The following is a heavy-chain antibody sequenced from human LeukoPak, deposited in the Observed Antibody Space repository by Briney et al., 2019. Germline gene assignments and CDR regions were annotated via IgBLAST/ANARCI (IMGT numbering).Heavy chain of an antibody. CDR3: ASESSGWSVGPDY. CDR2: ISSSGSTI. CDR1: GFTFSTYG. Sequence: PGGSLRLSCAASGFTFSTYGMNWVRQAPGKGLEWVSYISSSGSTIYYADSVKGRFTISRDNAKNSLYLQMNSLRAEDTAVYYCASESSGWSVGPDYWGQGTLVTVSS. D-gene: IGHD6-19*01. J-gene: IGHJ4*02. V-gene: IGHV3-48*04.